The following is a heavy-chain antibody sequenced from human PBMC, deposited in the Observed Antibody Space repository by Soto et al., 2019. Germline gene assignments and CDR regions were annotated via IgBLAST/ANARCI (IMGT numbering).Heavy chain of an antibody. Sequence: GGSLRLSCAASGFTFSSYSMNWVRQAPGKGLEWVSYISSSSSTIYYADSVKGRFTISRDNAKNSLYLQMNSLRDEDTAVYYCARDLVWGLGIAAAGNYYYYGMDVWGQGTTVTVSS. V-gene: IGHV3-48*02. CDR1: GFTFSSYS. D-gene: IGHD6-13*01. CDR3: ARDLVWGLGIAAAGNYYYYGMDV. CDR2: ISSSSSTI. J-gene: IGHJ6*02.